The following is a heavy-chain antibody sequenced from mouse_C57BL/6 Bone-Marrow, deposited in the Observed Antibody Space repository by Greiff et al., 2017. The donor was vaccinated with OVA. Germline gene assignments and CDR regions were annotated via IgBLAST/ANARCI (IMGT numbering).Heavy chain of an antibody. J-gene: IGHJ1*03. D-gene: IGHD6-1*01. V-gene: IGHV3-8*01. Sequence: EVNVVESGPGLAKPSQTLSLTCSVTGYSITSDYWNWIRKFPGNKLEYMGYISYSGSTYYNPSLKSRISITRDTSKNQYYLQLNSVTTEDTATYYCARLDSHGRGWYFDVWGTGTTVTVSS. CDR3: ARLDSHGRGWYFDV. CDR2: ISYSGST. CDR1: GYSITSDY.